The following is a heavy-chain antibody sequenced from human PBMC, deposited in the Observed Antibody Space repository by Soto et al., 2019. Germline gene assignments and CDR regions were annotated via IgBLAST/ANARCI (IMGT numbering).Heavy chain of an antibody. J-gene: IGHJ6*02. CDR3: AREDFASRPPPYYYYGMDV. V-gene: IGHV3-30-3*01. CDR1: GFTFRTSA. Sequence: HPGGSLRLSCAASGFTFRTSAMHWVRQAPGKGLQWVAFVSYDGSLKYYADSVKGRFTISRDNSKNTVLLQMNNLRPEDTAVYYCAREDFASRPPPYYYYGMDVWGRGTTVTVSS. CDR2: VSYDGSLK. D-gene: IGHD6-6*01.